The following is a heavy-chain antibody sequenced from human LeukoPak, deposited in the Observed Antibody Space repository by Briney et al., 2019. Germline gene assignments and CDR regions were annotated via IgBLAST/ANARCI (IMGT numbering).Heavy chain of an antibody. J-gene: IGHJ4*02. CDR2: INPSGGST. V-gene: IGHV1-46*01. Sequence: ASVKVSCKASGYILTSYFMHWVRQAPGQGLEWMGLINPSGGSTRYAQKFQGRVTMTRDMSTSTVYMELSSLRSEDTAVYYCARDSKRGVTMDNALFDYWGQGTLVTVSS. CDR1: GYILTSYF. D-gene: IGHD4/OR15-4a*01. CDR3: ARDSKRGVTMDNALFDY.